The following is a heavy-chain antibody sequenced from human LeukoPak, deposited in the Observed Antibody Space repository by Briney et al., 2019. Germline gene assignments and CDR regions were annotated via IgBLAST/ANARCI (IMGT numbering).Heavy chain of an antibody. CDR2: IYYSGST. CDR1: GGSISSSSYY. J-gene: IGHJ5*02. D-gene: IGHD3-9*01. V-gene: IGHV4-39*07. Sequence: SETLSLTCTVSGGSISSSSYYWGWIRQPPGKGLEWIGSIYYSGSTYYNPSLKSRLTISVDTSNNQFSLRLSSVTAADTAVYSSGWFKEKTWFDPWGQGALVTVSS. CDR3: GWFKEKTWFDP.